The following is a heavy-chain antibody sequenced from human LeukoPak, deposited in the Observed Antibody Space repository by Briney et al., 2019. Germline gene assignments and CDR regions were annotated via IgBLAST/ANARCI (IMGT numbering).Heavy chain of an antibody. J-gene: IGHJ3*02. Sequence: ESGPTLVNPTQTLTLTCTFSGFSLSTSGVGVGWIRQPPGKALEWLALIYWDDDKRYSPSLKSRLTITKDTSKNQVVLTMTNMDPVDTATYYCAHREIRYCSSISCYADAFDIWGQGTMVTVSS. D-gene: IGHD2-2*01. CDR1: GFSLSTSGVG. V-gene: IGHV2-5*02. CDR2: IYWDDDK. CDR3: AHREIRYCSSISCYADAFDI.